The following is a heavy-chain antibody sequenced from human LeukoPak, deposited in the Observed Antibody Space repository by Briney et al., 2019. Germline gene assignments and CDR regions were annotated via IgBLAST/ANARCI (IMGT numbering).Heavy chain of an antibody. Sequence: GGSLRLSCAASGFTFSSYAMSWVRQAPGKGLEWVSAISGSGGSTYYADSVKGRFTISRDDFKNTLYLQMNSLRADDTAVYYCARAPSPPWRTVTKPQDSYYGMDVWGQGTTVTVSS. J-gene: IGHJ6*02. CDR2: ISGSGGST. V-gene: IGHV3-23*01. CDR1: GFTFSSYA. D-gene: IGHD4-17*01. CDR3: ARAPSPPWRTVTKPQDSYYGMDV.